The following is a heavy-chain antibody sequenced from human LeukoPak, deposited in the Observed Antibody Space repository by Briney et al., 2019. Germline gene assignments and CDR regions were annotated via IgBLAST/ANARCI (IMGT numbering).Heavy chain of an antibody. J-gene: IGHJ3*02. CDR3: ARYLRTPDVAFDI. Sequence: GGSLRLSCAASGFTFSSYWMSWVRQAPGKGLEWVSIIYSGGSIYYADSVKGRFTISRDNSKNTLYLQMNSLRAEDTAVYYCARYLRTPDVAFDIWGQGTMVTVSS. CDR2: IYSGGSI. CDR1: GFTFSSYW. D-gene: IGHD4-23*01. V-gene: IGHV3-66*01.